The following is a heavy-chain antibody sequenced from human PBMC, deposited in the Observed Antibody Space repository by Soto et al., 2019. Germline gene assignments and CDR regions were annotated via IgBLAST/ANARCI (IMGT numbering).Heavy chain of an antibody. Sequence: GGSLRLSCAASGFTFSNYWIHWVRQAPGQGLVWVSRINSDGSGIRYADSVKGRFTISRDNAKNTVDLQMNSLRAEDTAVYYCAREGFTMIGGSGMDVRGQGTTVTVSS. D-gene: IGHD3-10*02. CDR2: INSDGSGI. CDR1: GFTFSNYW. CDR3: AREGFTMIGGSGMDV. J-gene: IGHJ6*02. V-gene: IGHV3-74*01.